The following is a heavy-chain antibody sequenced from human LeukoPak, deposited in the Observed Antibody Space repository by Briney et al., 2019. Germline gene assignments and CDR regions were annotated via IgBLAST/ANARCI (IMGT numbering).Heavy chain of an antibody. Sequence: SETLSLTCTVSGGSISSYYWSWIRQPPGKGLEWIGEINHSGSTNYNPSLKSRVTISVDTSKNQFSLKLSSVTAADTAVYYCARQICDFWSGYYFDYWGQGTLVTVSS. D-gene: IGHD3-3*01. J-gene: IGHJ4*02. CDR2: INHSGST. CDR3: ARQICDFWSGYYFDY. CDR1: GGSISSYY. V-gene: IGHV4-34*01.